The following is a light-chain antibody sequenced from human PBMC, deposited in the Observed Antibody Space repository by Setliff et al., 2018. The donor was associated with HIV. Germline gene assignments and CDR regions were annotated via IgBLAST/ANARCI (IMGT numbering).Light chain of an antibody. CDR3: SSFTSSSTYV. V-gene: IGLV2-14*01. CDR1: SSDFGSYDY. CDR2: EVS. Sequence: QSALTQPASVSGSPGQSITISCTGTSSDFGSYDYVSWYQHHPGKAPKLIIYEVSNRPSEVSNRFSGSKSGNTASLTISGLQTEDEADYYCSSFTSSSTYVFGTETKVTVL. J-gene: IGLJ1*01.